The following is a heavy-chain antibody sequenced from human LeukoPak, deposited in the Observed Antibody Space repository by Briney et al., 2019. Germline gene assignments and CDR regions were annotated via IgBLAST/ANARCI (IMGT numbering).Heavy chain of an antibody. Sequence: SETLSLTCTVSGYSISSGYYWGWIRQPPGKGLEWIGSIYHSGSTYYNPSLKSRVTISVDTSMNQFSLKLSSVTAADTAVYYCARAIQLGYYYYYYMDVWGKGTTVTVSS. CDR3: ARAIQLGYYYYYYMDV. D-gene: IGHD5-18*01. J-gene: IGHJ6*03. CDR1: GYSISSGYY. V-gene: IGHV4-38-2*02. CDR2: IYHSGST.